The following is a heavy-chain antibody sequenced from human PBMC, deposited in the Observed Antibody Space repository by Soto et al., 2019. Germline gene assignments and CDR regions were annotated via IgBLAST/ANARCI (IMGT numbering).Heavy chain of an antibody. CDR2: ISYDGSNK. CDR3: ARESPYYLFDY. J-gene: IGHJ4*02. V-gene: IGHV3-30-3*01. D-gene: IGHD1-26*01. Sequence: GGSLRLSCAASGFTFSSYAMHWVRQAPGKGLEWVAVISYDGSNKYYADSVKGRFTISRDNSKNTLYLQMNSLRAEDTAVYYCARESPYYLFDYWGQGTLVTVSS. CDR1: GFTFSSYA.